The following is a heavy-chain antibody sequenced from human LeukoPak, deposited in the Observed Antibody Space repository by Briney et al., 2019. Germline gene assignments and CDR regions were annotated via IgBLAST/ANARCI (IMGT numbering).Heavy chain of an antibody. CDR3: ARGSTFGVVDY. D-gene: IGHD3-3*01. J-gene: IGHJ4*02. CDR1: GGSISSSSYY. Sequence: SETLSLTCTVSGGSISSSSYYWGWIRQPPGKGLEWIGSIYYSGSTYYNPSLKSRVTISVDTSKNQFSLKLSSVTAADTAVYYCARGSTFGVVDYWGQGTLVTVSS. V-gene: IGHV4-39*07. CDR2: IYYSGST.